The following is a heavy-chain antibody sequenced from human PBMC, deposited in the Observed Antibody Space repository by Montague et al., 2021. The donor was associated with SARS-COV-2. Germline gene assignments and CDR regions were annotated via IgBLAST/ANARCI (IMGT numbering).Heavy chain of an antibody. CDR3: ARDRYSGYVLDAFDI. CDR1: GGSISSGGYY. V-gene: IGHV4-31*03. Sequence: TLSLTRTVSGGSISSGGYYWSWIRQHPGKGLEWIGYIYYSGSTYYNPSLKSRVTISVDTSKNQFSLKLSSVTAADTAVYYCARDRYSGYVLDAFDIWGQGTMVTVSS. J-gene: IGHJ3*02. D-gene: IGHD5-12*01. CDR2: IYYSGST.